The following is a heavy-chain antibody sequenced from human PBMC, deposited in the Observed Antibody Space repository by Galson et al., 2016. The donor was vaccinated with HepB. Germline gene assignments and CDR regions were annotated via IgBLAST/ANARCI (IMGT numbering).Heavy chain of an antibody. V-gene: IGHV3-30-3*01. D-gene: IGHD2-2*01. CDR3: ARELTSHSELDY. J-gene: IGHJ4*02. Sequence: SLRLSCAASGFTFSSYAMNWVRQAPGKGLKWVAVVSRDASITYYAKSMKGRFTISRDNSMNTLYLQMINLRDDDTGVYFCARELTSHSELDYWGQGALVIVSS. CDR2: VSRDASIT. CDR1: GFTFSSYA.